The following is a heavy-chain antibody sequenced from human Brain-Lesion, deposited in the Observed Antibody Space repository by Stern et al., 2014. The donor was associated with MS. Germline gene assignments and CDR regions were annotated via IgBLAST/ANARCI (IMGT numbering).Heavy chain of an antibody. CDR1: GGSVSSGGYF. Sequence: QLQLQESGPGLVKPLQTLSLTCTVSGGSVSSGGYFWNWIRQPPGKGLEWIGPVYYSGSIAYNPSLKSRVTISVDTSKNQFSLRLRSVTAADTAVYYCARNPALWYFDLWGRGTLAAVSS. J-gene: IGHJ2*01. D-gene: IGHD3-3*02. V-gene: IGHV4-31*03. CDR2: VYYSGSI. CDR3: ARNPALWYFDL.